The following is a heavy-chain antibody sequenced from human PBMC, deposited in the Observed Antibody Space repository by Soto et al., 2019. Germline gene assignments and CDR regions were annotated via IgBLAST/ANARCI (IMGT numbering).Heavy chain of an antibody. CDR3: ATMDNSGGSLPFDY. CDR2: IKGKTDGGTT. Sequence: EVQLVEAGGGLVNPGGCLRLSCAASGFTFNDAWMTWVRQAPGKGLEWVGRIKGKTDGGTTDYAAPVKGRFTISRDDSKTTRYLQMNRLKTEDAAVYYCATMDNSGGSLPFDYWGQGTQVTVSS. V-gene: IGHV3-15*07. CDR1: GFTFNDAW. D-gene: IGHD2-15*01. J-gene: IGHJ4*02.